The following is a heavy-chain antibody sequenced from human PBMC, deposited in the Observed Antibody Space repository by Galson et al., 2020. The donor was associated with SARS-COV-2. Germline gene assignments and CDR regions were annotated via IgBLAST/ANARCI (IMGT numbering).Heavy chain of an antibody. CDR1: GDSISSNRYY. D-gene: IGHD5-18*01. CDR2: IYYNGSP. V-gene: IGHV4-39*01. Sequence: SETLSLTCSVSGDSISSNRYYWGWIRQPPGKELEWIGSIYYNGSPYSNPSLKSRVTLSVDTSKNQFSLKLSSVTAADTAVYYCARHLSAYTYAFDAFDIWGQGTMVTVSS. CDR3: ARHLSAYTYAFDAFDI. J-gene: IGHJ3*02.